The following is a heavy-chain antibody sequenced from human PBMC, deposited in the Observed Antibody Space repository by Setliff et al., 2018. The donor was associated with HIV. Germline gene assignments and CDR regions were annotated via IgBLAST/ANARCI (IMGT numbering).Heavy chain of an antibody. D-gene: IGHD6-19*01. J-gene: IGHJ4*01. CDR3: ARSGALATSTWSPFDY. Sequence: SETLSLTCSVYGGSFSGYFWSWIRQSPGKGLQWIGEINHSGSTTYNPSLKSRVTISVDTSKNQFSLKLSAVTAADTALYYCARSGALATSTWSPFDYWGHGNQVTVSS. V-gene: IGHV4-34*01. CDR2: INHSGST. CDR1: GGSFSGYF.